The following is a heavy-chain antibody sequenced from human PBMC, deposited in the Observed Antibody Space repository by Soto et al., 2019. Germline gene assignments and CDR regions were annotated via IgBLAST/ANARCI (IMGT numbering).Heavy chain of an antibody. Sequence: GASVKVSCKASGYTFTSYDISWVRQATGQGLEWMGWMNPNSGNTGCAQKFQGRVTMTRNTSISTAYMELSSLRSEDTAKYFCAREGNLGRWLQPLDLWGQGTLVTVSS. J-gene: IGHJ4*02. CDR2: MNPNSGNT. D-gene: IGHD5-12*01. CDR1: GYTFTSYD. V-gene: IGHV1-8*01. CDR3: AREGNLGRWLQPLDL.